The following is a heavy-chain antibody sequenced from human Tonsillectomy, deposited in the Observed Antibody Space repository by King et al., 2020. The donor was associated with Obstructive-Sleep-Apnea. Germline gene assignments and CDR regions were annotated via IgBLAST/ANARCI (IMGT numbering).Heavy chain of an antibody. CDR3: ARAWRGYCSGGSCYSGDWFDP. CDR1: GGSISSGGYY. D-gene: IGHD2-15*01. J-gene: IGHJ5*02. V-gene: IGHV4-31*03. Sequence: MQLQESGPGLVKPSQTLSLTCTVSGGSISSGGYYWSWIRQHPGKGLEWIGYIYYSGSTYYNPSLKSRVTISVDTSKNQFSLKLSSVTAADTAVYYCARAWRGYCSGGSCYSGDWFDPWGQGTLVTVSS. CDR2: IYYSGST.